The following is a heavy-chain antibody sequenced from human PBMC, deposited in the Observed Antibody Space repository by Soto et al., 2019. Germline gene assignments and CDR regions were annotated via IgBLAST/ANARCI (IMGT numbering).Heavy chain of an antibody. J-gene: IGHJ6*02. CDR2: ISYDGSNK. D-gene: IGHD2-2*01. CDR3: ARDRGTRYYYYGMDV. Sequence: PGGSLRLSCAASGFTFSSYAMHWVRQAPGKGLEWVAVISYDGSNKYYADSVKGRFTISRDNSKNTLYLQMNSLRAEDTAVYYCARDRGTRYYYYGMDVSGQGTTVTVSS. V-gene: IGHV3-30-3*01. CDR1: GFTFSSYA.